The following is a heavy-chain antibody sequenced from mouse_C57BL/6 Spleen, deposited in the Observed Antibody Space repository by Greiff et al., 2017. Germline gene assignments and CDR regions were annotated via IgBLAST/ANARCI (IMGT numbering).Heavy chain of an antibody. CDR2: IHPNSGST. V-gene: IGHV1-64*01. CDR1: GYTFTSYW. CDR3: ARSPSYYAMGY. Sequence: QVQLKQPGAELVKPGASVKLSCKASGYTFTSYWMHWVKQRPGQGLEWIGMIHPNSGSTNYNEKFKSKAILTVDKSSSTAYMQLSSLTSEVSAVYCCARSPSYYAMGYWGQGTSVTVSS. J-gene: IGHJ4*01.